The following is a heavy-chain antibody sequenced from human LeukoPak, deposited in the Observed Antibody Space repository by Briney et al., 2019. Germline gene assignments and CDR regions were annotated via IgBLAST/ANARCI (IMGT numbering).Heavy chain of an antibody. Sequence: SETLSLTCTVSGYSISSGYYWGWIRPPPGEGLEWIGSIYHSGSTYYNPSLKSRVTISVDTSKNQFSLKLRSVTAADTAVYFCAREVDCSSTSCYTNWFDPWGQGTLVTVSS. CDR2: IYHSGST. CDR3: AREVDCSSTSCYTNWFDP. J-gene: IGHJ5*02. V-gene: IGHV4-38-2*02. CDR1: GYSISSGYY. D-gene: IGHD2-2*02.